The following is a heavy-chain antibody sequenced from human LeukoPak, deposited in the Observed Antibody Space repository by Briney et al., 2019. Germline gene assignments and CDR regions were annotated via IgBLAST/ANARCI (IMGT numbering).Heavy chain of an antibody. CDR3: ARHMVRGVTYYYYYGMDV. J-gene: IGHJ6*02. Sequence: SETLSLTCTVSGGSISSYYWSWIRQPAGKGLEWIGRIYTSGSTNYNPSLKSRVTMSVDTSKNQFSLKLSSVTAADTAVYYCARHMVRGVTYYYYYGMDVWGQGTTVTVSS. CDR1: GGSISSYY. V-gene: IGHV4-4*07. CDR2: IYTSGST. D-gene: IGHD3-10*01.